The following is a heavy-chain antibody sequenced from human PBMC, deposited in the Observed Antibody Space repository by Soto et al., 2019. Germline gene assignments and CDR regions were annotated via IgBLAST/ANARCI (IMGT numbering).Heavy chain of an antibody. J-gene: IGHJ4*02. Sequence: QVQLQESGPGLVKPSQTLSLTCTVSGGSTSSDNYWSWLRQPPGQGLEWIGHIYYSGHTDYNPSLKSRLAISIDTSKNQFALKLSSVTAADTAVYFCAREGGESSDGLYYFDSWGQGSLVTVSS. V-gene: IGHV4-30-4*01. CDR1: GGSTSSDNY. CDR2: IYYSGHT. CDR3: AREGGESSDGLYYFDS. D-gene: IGHD3-16*01.